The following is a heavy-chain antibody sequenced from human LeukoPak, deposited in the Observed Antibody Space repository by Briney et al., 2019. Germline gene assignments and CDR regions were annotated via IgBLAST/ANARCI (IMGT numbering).Heavy chain of an antibody. V-gene: IGHV3-21*01. CDR3: ARGGVGLVIIPGWEYDYYGLDV. J-gene: IGHJ6*02. D-gene: IGHD3/OR15-3a*01. CDR1: GFTFSSYS. Sequence: GGPLRLSCAASGFTFSSYSMNWVRQAPGKGLEWVSSISSSSSYIYYADSVKGRFTISRDNAKNSLYLQMNSLRAEDTAVYYCARGGVGLVIIPGWEYDYYGLDVWGQGTTVTVSS. CDR2: ISSSSSYI.